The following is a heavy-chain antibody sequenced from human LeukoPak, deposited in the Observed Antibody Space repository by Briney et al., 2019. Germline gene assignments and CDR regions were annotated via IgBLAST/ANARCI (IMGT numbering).Heavy chain of an antibody. D-gene: IGHD3-16*01. V-gene: IGHV3-23*01. J-gene: IGHJ4*02. CDR3: ANRGRTAVGTYYFDY. CDR1: GFTFSTYA. Sequence: PGGSLRLSCAASGFTFSTYAMSWVRQAPGKGLEWVSVVSSNGMNTHYADSVKGRFTISRDNSKNTVYLQVNSLRAEDTAVYYCANRGRTAVGTYYFDYWGQGTLVTVSS. CDR2: VSSNGMNT.